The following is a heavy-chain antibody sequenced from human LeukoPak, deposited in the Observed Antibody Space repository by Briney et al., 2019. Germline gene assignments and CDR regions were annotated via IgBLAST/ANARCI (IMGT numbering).Heavy chain of an antibody. J-gene: IGHJ4*02. CDR2: ISSSTTNI. CDR3: ARGDGFHYFDY. CDR1: GFTFSSYS. D-gene: IGHD5-24*01. Sequence: GGSLRLSCVVSGFTFSSYSMNWVRLAPGKGLEWVSFISSSTTNIYYADSVKGRFTISRDTARNSLYLQMSSLRDGDTAVYYCARGDGFHYFDYWGQGALVTVSS. V-gene: IGHV3-48*02.